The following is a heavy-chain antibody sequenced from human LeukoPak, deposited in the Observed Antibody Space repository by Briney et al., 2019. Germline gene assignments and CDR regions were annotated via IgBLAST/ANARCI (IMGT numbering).Heavy chain of an antibody. J-gene: IGHJ4*02. V-gene: IGHV4-31*03. CDR2: IYYSGST. Sequence: SQTLSLTCTVSGGSISSGGYYWSWIRQHPVKGLEWIGYIYYSGSTYYNSSLKSRVTISVDTSKDQFSLKLSSVTAADTAVYYCAGSIAARVVLDYWGQGTLVTVSS. CDR3: AGSIAARVVLDY. D-gene: IGHD6-6*01. CDR1: GGSISSGGYY.